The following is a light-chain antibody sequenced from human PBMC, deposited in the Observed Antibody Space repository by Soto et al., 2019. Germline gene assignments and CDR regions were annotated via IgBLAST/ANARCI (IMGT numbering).Light chain of an antibody. J-gene: IGKJ1*01. Sequence: DIQMTKSPAALSASVGDRVTITCRASQSISSYLNWYQQKPGKAPKLLIYAASTLQSGVPSRFSGSGSGTDFTLTISSLQPEDFATYYCQQYNSYSRTFGQGTKVDIK. CDR3: QQYNSYSRT. V-gene: IGKV1-39*01. CDR2: AAS. CDR1: QSISSY.